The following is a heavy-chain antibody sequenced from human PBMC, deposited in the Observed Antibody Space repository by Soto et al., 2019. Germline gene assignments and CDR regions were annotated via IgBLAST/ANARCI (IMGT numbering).Heavy chain of an antibody. CDR1: GGSISSYY. J-gene: IGHJ4*02. CDR3: AGVCSGGSCYQSHYY. CDR2: IYYSGGT. Sequence: SETLSLTCTVSGGSISSYYWSWIRQPPGKGLEWIGYIYYSGGTNYNPSLKSRVTLSVDTSKNQFSLKLNSVTAADTALYYCAGVCSGGSCYQSHYYWGQGTLVTVSS. V-gene: IGHV4-59*01. D-gene: IGHD2-15*01.